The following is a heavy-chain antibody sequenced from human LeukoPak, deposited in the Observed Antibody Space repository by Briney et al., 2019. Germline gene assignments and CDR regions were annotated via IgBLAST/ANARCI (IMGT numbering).Heavy chain of an antibody. CDR2: ISSASNTI. D-gene: IGHD3-10*01. CDR1: GFSFSSYE. V-gene: IGHV3-48*01. CDR3: ARDGWFGDYNWFDP. J-gene: IGHJ5*02. Sequence: GGSLRLSCAASGFSFSSYEWNWVRQAPGKGLEWISYISSASNTIYYADSVKGRFTISRDNAKNSLYLQMNSLRAEDTAMYYCARDGWFGDYNWFDPWGQGTLVTVSS.